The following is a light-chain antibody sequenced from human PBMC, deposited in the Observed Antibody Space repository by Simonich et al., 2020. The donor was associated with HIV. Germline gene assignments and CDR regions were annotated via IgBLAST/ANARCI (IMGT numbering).Light chain of an antibody. V-gene: IGKV4-1*01. J-gene: IGKJ5*01. CDR1: PCVIYSSNNKNY. CDR2: WAS. Sequence: DIVMTYSPDSLAVTLGERATINCRSSPCVIYSSNNKNYSAWFQQKPGHPPQLLIFWASPRAAGVPHRCSGSGSGPDFTLTISSLQAEDVAVYYCQQYYSSPITFGPGTRLEMK. CDR3: QQYYSSPIT.